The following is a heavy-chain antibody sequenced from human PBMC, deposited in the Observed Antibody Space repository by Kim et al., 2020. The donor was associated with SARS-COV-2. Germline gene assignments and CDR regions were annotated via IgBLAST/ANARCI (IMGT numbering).Heavy chain of an antibody. J-gene: IGHJ3*02. CDR3: ASRRYSSSWPDAFDI. Sequence: SETLSLTCTVSGGSISSYYWSWIRQPPGKGLEWIGYIYYSGSTNYNPSLKSRVTISVDTSKNQFSLKLSSVTAADTAVYYCASRRYSSSWPDAFDIWGQGTMDTVSS. CDR1: GGSISSYY. V-gene: IGHV4-59*08. D-gene: IGHD6-13*01. CDR2: IYYSGST.